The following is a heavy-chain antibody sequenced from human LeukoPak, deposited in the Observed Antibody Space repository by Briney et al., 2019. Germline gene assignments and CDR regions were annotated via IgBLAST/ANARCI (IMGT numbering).Heavy chain of an antibody. CDR1: GFTFSNYA. D-gene: IGHD3-22*01. V-gene: IGHV3-23*01. Sequence: GGSLRLSCAASGFTFSNYAMSWVRQAPGKGLEWVSVLSGHGGDIKYVDSVKGRFIISRDNSKNMLYLQMNSLRAEDTALYYCAKRGHYFESSAYFYFEYWGQGTPVTVSS. CDR3: AKRGHYFESSAYFYFEY. J-gene: IGHJ4*02. CDR2: LSGHGGDI.